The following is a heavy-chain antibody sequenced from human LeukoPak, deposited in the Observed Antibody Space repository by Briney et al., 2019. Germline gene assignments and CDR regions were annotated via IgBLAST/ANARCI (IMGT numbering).Heavy chain of an antibody. D-gene: IGHD4-17*01. Sequence: PSETLSLTCTVSGGSISSYYWSWIRQPPGKGLEWIGDVFYSGSNNYNPPLKSRLTISLDTSKNQFSLNLRSVTATDTAMYYCARRNTADASIDFWGQGTLVTASS. CDR2: VFYSGSN. CDR1: GGSISSYY. J-gene: IGHJ4*02. CDR3: ARRNTADASIDF. V-gene: IGHV4-59*08.